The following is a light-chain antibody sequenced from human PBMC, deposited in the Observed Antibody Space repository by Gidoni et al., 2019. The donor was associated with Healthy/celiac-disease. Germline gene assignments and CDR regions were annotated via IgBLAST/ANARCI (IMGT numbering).Light chain of an antibody. V-gene: IGKV1-39*01. CDR2: ASS. CDR3: QQSYSTPRDT. Sequence: DIQMTQSPSSLSASVGDRVTITCRASQSISSYLNWYQQKPGKAPKLVIYASSSLQSGVPSRFSVSGSGTDFTLTISSLQPEDFATYYCQQSYSTPRDTFXQXTKLEIK. CDR1: QSISSY. J-gene: IGKJ2*01.